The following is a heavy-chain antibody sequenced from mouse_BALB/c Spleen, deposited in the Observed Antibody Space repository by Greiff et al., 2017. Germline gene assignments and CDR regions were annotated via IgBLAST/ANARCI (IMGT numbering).Heavy chain of an antibody. V-gene: IGHV2-9*02. D-gene: IGHD2-3*01. CDR1: GFSLTSYG. J-gene: IGHJ4*01. CDR3: ARDSSWLLSAMDY. CDR2: IWAGGST. Sequence: QVQLQQSGPGLVAPSQSLSITCTVSGFSLTSYGVHWVRQPPGKGLEWLGVIWAGGSTNYNSALMSRLSISKDNSKSQVFLKMNSLQTDDTAMYYCARDSSWLLSAMDYWGQGTSVTVAS.